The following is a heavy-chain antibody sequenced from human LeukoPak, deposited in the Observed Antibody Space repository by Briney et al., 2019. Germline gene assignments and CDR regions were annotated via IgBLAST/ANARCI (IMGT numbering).Heavy chain of an antibody. D-gene: IGHD6-19*01. CDR3: AGVEGSGCYANFDY. J-gene: IGHJ4*02. V-gene: IGHV4-59*01. CDR2: IYFSGST. Sequence: SETLSLTCTLSGGSLSRYYWSWIRQPPGKGVEWIWYIYFSGSTNYNPSLKSRVTISVDTSKNQFSLKLGSVTGAGTGVYYWAGVEGSGCYANFDYWGQGTLVTVSS. CDR1: GGSLSRYY.